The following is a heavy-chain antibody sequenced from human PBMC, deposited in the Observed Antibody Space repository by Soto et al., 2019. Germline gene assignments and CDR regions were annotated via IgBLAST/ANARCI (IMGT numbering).Heavy chain of an antibody. V-gene: IGHV3-7*01. CDR3: ARYDRTGWARIYYYGMDV. Sequence: EAQLVESGGGLVQPGGSLRLSCVASGFSFSGYWMTWVRQAPGKGLEWVANIKQDGSEKYYVDSVKGRVTISRDNAKKSLFLDMSCLIAEDTATYCCARYDRTGWARIYYYGMDVWGQGTTVTFSS. CDR2: IKQDGSEK. J-gene: IGHJ6*02. CDR1: GFSFSGYW. D-gene: IGHD6-19*01.